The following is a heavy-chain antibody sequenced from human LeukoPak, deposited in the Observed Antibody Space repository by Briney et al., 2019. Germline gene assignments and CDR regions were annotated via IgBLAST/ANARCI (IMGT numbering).Heavy chain of an antibody. V-gene: IGHV1-69*06. Sequence: SVKVSCKASGGTFSSYAISWVRQAPGQGLEWMGGIIPIFGTANYAQKFQGRVTITADKSTSTAYMELSSLRSEDTAVYYCAGAYCGGDCYSGRAFDIWGQGTMVTVSS. CDR2: IIPIFGTA. D-gene: IGHD2-21*02. CDR1: GGTFSSYA. J-gene: IGHJ3*02. CDR3: AGAYCGGDCYSGRAFDI.